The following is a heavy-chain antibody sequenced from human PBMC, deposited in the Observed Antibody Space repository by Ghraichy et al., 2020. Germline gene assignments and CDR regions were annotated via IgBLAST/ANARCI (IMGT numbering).Heavy chain of an antibody. D-gene: IGHD3-10*01. J-gene: IGHJ6*02. CDR2: IKSKTDGGTT. V-gene: IGHV3-15*01. CDR3: TTWWFGELLDYYYYGMDV. CDR1: GFTFSNAW. Sequence: GGSLRLSCAASGFTFSNAWMRWVRQAPGKGLEWVGLIKSKTDGGTTDYAAPVKGRFTISSDDSKHTLYLQMNSLKTEDTAVYYCTTWWFGELLDYYYYGMDVWGQGTTVTVSS.